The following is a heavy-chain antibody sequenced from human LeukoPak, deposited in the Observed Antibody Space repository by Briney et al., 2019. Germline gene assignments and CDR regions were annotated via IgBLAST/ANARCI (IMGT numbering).Heavy chain of an antibody. CDR3: VRGGPENDNWRYYVYF. D-gene: IGHD1-1*01. Sequence: SETLSLTCTVSGDSINSINKYYWSWIRQSPGKGLEWIGYISYSGSTNYNPSLKSRVTISVDASKNQFSLTLTSVTAADTAVYYCVRGGPENDNWRYYVYFWGQGTLVTVSS. J-gene: IGHJ4*02. CDR2: ISYSGST. V-gene: IGHV4-61*01. CDR1: GDSINSINKYY.